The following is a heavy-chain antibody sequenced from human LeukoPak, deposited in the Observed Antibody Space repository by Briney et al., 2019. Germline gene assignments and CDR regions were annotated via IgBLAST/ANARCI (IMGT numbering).Heavy chain of an antibody. D-gene: IGHD2-15*01. CDR2: VSESGGST. CDR1: GFTFSTYA. V-gene: IGHV3-23*01. CDR3: ARDSGY. J-gene: IGHJ4*02. Sequence: GGSLRLSCVASGFTFSTYAMGWVRQVPGKGLEWVSSVSESGGSTYYADSVKGRFTISRDNSKNTLYLQMNSLRAEDTAVYYCARDSGYWGQGTLVTVSS.